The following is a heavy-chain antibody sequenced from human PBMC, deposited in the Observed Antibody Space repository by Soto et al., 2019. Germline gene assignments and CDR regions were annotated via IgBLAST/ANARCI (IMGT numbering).Heavy chain of an antibody. V-gene: IGHV2-5*02. J-gene: IGHJ5*02. D-gene: IGHD3-22*01. CDR1: GFSLSTSGEG. CDR3: AHSLIGYYYDSSGSNWFDP. CDR2: IYWDDDK. Sequence: SGPTLVNPTQTLTLTCTFSGFSLSTSGEGAGWIRQPPGKAPKWLALIYWDDDKRYSPSLKSRLTITNDTSKNQVVLTMTDMDPVDTATYYCAHSLIGYYYDSSGSNWFDPWGQ.